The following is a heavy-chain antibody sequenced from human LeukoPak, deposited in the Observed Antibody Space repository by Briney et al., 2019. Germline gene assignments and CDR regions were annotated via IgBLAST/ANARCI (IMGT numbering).Heavy chain of an antibody. CDR3: ARHGNWNYGSY. V-gene: IGHV1-69*06. J-gene: IGHJ4*02. CDR2: IIPIFGTA. CDR1: GGTFSSYA. Sequence: GASVKVSCKASGGTFSSYAISWVRQAPGQGLEWMGGIIPIFGTANYAQKFQGRVTITADKSTSTACMELSSLRSEDTAVYYCARHGNWNYGSYWGQGTLVTVSS. D-gene: IGHD1-7*01.